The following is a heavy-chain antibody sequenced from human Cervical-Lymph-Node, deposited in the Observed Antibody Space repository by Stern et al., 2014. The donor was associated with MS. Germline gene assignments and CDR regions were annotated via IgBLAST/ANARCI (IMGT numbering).Heavy chain of an antibody. CDR2: IYWDDDH. Sequence: ESGPTLVKPTQSLTLTCTFSGFSFTTSGVGVGWIRQPPGKALEWLAVIYWDDDHYYSPSLKRRLTIIKDTSENQVVLTMTNMDPADTATYFCVHSSGTVFGVISDYAFGVWGKGAMVTVSS. CDR3: VHSSGTVFGVISDYAFGV. CDR1: GFSFTTSGVG. V-gene: IGHV2-5*02. D-gene: IGHD3-3*01. J-gene: IGHJ3*01.